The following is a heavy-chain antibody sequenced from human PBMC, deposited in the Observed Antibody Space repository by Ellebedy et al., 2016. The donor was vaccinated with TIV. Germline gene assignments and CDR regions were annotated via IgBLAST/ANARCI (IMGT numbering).Heavy chain of an antibody. V-gene: IGHV3-21*06. CDR3: ARTAGEHDRYYYYMDV. Sequence: PGGSLRLSCAASGFTFNTYSMNWVRQTPGKGLEWVSSISGSGGSIFYGDSLKGRFTISRDNAENSLYLQVNSLRAEDTGVYFCARTAGEHDRYYYYMDVWGKGTTVTVSS. CDR2: ISGSGGSI. D-gene: IGHD2-21*02. CDR1: GFTFNTYS. J-gene: IGHJ6*03.